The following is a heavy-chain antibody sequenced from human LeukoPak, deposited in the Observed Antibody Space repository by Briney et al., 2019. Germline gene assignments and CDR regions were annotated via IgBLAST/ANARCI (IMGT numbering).Heavy chain of an antibody. D-gene: IGHD3-22*01. CDR3: ARVRRYYDSSGYYQPYYYYGMDV. CDR2: IGTAGDT. J-gene: IGHJ6*02. Sequence: LPGGALRLSCAASGFMFSGYSMDWVRQAPGKGLEWVSAIGTAGDTNYPGSVKGRFTISRENAKNSLYLQMNSLRAGDTAVYYCARVRRYYDSSGYYQPYYYYGMDVWGQGTTVTVSS. CDR1: GFMFSGYS. V-gene: IGHV3-13*01.